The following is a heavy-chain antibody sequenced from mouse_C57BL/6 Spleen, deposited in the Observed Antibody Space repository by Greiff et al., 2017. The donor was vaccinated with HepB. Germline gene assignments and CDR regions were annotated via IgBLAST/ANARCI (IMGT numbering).Heavy chain of an antibody. V-gene: IGHV5-15*01. CDR1: GFTFSDYG. D-gene: IGHD4-1*02. CDR3: ARGNWEGYFDV. J-gene: IGHJ1*03. CDR2: ISNLAYSI. Sequence: EVKLVESGGGLVQPGGSLKLSCAASGFTFSDYGMAWVRQAPRKGPEWVAFISNLAYSIYYADTVTGRFTISRENAKNTLYLEMSSLRSEDTAMYYCARGNWEGYFDVWGTGTTVTVSS.